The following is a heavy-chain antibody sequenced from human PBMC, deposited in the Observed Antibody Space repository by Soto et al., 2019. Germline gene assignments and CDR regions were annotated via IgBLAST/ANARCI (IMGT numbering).Heavy chain of an antibody. V-gene: IGHV4-30-4*01. J-gene: IGHJ4*02. D-gene: IGHD3-10*01. CDR1: GGSISSGDYY. Sequence: SETLSLTCTVSGGSISSGDYYWSWIRQPPGKGLEWIGYIYYSGSTYYNPSLKSRVTISVDTSKNQFSLKLSSVTAADTAVYYCARDSGGWLQSRYFDYWGQGTLVTVSS. CDR3: ARDSGGWLQSRYFDY. CDR2: IYYSGST.